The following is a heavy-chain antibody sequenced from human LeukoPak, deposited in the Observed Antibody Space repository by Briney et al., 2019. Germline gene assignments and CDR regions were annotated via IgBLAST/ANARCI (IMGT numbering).Heavy chain of an antibody. V-gene: IGHV1-8*02. CDR3: ARDYGSGSYYNGGNWFDP. D-gene: IGHD3-10*01. J-gene: IGHJ5*02. CDR2: MNPNSGNT. CDR1: GYTFTSYD. Sequence: ASVKVSCKASGYTFTSYDINWVRQAPGQGLEWMGWMNPNSGNTGYAQKFQGRVTMTRNTSISTAYMELSSLRSEDTAVYYCARDYGSGSYYNGGNWFDPWGQGTLVTVSS.